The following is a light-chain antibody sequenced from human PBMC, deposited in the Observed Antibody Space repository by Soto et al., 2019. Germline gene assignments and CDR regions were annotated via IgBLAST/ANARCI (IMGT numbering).Light chain of an antibody. J-gene: IGKJ1*01. CDR3: QQYSNVTHWT. Sequence: EIVMTQSPDTLSVSPGERATLSCRASQSVRTNLAWYQHKPGQAPRLLIYGASTSATDIPGRFSGSGSGTYITLAISSLQSDEFAVYACQQYSNVTHWTFGQGNTVEIK. CDR1: QSVRTN. CDR2: GAS. V-gene: IGKV3-15*01.